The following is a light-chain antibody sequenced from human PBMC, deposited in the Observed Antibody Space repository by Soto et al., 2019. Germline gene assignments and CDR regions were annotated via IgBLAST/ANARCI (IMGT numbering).Light chain of an antibody. CDR3: QQSYITPPFT. CDR1: QNINNY. CDR2: GAS. V-gene: IGKV1-39*01. J-gene: IGKJ3*01. Sequence: DIQMTQSPSSLSASVGDRVSITCRTSQNINNYLNWYQQKPGKAPKLLIYGASKLQSGIPSRFSGSGSRTDFSLTIISLQPEDFATYYCQQSYITPPFTFGPGTKVDVK.